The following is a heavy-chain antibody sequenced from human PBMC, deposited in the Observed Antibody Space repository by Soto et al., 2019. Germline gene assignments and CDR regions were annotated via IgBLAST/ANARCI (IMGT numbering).Heavy chain of an antibody. D-gene: IGHD6-19*01. Sequence: SGPTLVNPTQTLTLTCTFSGFSLSTSGVGVGWIRQPPGKALEWLALIYWNDDKRYSPSLKSRLTITKDTSKNQVVLTMTNMDPVDTATYHCALQYSSGWLDYWGQGTLVTVSS. J-gene: IGHJ4*02. CDR1: GFSLSTSGVG. CDR3: ALQYSSGWLDY. V-gene: IGHV2-5*01. CDR2: IYWNDDK.